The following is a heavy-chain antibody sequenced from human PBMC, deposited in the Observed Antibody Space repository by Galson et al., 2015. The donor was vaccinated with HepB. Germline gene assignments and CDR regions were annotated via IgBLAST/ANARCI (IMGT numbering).Heavy chain of an antibody. V-gene: IGHV3-30*18. CDR3: AKEGHMVRGVTMPYYFFDY. Sequence: SLRLSCAASGFTFNSYGMHWVRQAPGKGLEWVAVISYDGSNKHYADSVKGRFTISRDNSKNTLYLQMNSLRAEDTAVYYCAKEGHMVRGVTMPYYFFDYWGQGTLVTVSS. J-gene: IGHJ4*02. D-gene: IGHD3-10*01. CDR1: GFTFNSYG. CDR2: ISYDGSNK.